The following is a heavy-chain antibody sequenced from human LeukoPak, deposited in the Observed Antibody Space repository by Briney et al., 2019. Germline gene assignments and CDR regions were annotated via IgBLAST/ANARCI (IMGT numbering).Heavy chain of an antibody. V-gene: IGHV1-18*01. CDR3: ARNYYYDSASHYTDS. D-gene: IGHD3-22*01. CDR2: ISTKGGKT. CDR1: GYTFSSYE. Sequence: ASVKVSCKASGYTFSSYEISWVRQAPGQGLEWMGWISTKGGKTRHAQKFQGRLSMTADTSTRVVYLELRSLTSDDTAFYFCARNYYYDSASHYTDSWGQGTLVTVSS. J-gene: IGHJ4*02.